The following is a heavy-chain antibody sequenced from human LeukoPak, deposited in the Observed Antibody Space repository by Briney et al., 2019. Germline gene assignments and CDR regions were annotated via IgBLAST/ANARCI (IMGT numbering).Heavy chain of an antibody. CDR3: AKGGGWLVDY. CDR2: ISGDGRST. J-gene: IGHJ4*02. V-gene: IGHV3-43*02. CDR1: GFTFHDYA. D-gene: IGHD6-19*01. Sequence: GGSLRLSCTASGFTFHDYAMHWVRHAPGKGLEWVSHISGDGRSTYYAGSVKGRFTISRDNSKNSQYLQMNSLTTEDTAMYYCAKGGGWLVDYWGQGTLVTVSS.